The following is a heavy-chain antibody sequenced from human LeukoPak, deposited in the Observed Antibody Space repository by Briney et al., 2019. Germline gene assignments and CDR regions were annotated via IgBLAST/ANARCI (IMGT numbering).Heavy chain of an antibody. CDR2: IRSKTHGETI. V-gene: IGHV3-15*07. CDR1: GFTFSNVW. Sequence: GGSLRLSCAASGFTFSNVWMNWVRQAPGRGLEWVGRIRSKTHGETIDYAAPVRGRFTISRDDSKNTLYLQLNSLKTEDTAVYYCATEVIIAVTGNDYWGQGSLVTVSS. D-gene: IGHD6-19*01. J-gene: IGHJ4*02. CDR3: ATEVIIAVTGNDY.